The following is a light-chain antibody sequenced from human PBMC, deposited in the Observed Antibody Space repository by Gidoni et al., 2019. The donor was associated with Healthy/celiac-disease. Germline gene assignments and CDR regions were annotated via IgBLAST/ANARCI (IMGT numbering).Light chain of an antibody. J-gene: IGKJ4*01. V-gene: IGKV1-12*01. CDR2: AAS. Sequence: DIQMTQSSSSVSASVGDRVPITCRACPGISCWLAWYQQKPGKAPKLLTYAASSLQSGVTSRFSGSGSETDFTLTSSSLQHEDLANYYCQQANSFPRTFGGGTKVESK. CDR1: PGISCW. CDR3: QQANSFPRT.